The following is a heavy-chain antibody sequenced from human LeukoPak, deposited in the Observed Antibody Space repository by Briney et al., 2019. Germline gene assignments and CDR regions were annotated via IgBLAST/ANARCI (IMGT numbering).Heavy chain of an antibody. V-gene: IGHV5-51*01. CDR2: IYPGDSDT. J-gene: IGHJ6*02. Sequence: GESLKISCKGSGYSFTSYWIGWVRQMPGKGLEWMGIIYPGDSDTRYSPSFQGQVTISADKSISTAYLQWSSLKASDTAMYYCARLRYSSSPFVSYYYYGMDVWGQGTTVTVSS. D-gene: IGHD6-6*01. CDR3: ARLRYSSSPFVSYYYYGMDV. CDR1: GYSFTSYW.